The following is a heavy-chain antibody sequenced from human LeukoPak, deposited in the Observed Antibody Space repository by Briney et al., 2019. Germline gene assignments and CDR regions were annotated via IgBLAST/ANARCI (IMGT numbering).Heavy chain of an antibody. CDR2: VHPNSGDT. J-gene: IGHJ4*02. Sequence: ASVKVSCKASGYTFSGYYMHWVRRAPRQGLEWMGWVHPNSGDTNYAQKFQGRVTMTRDTSISTAYLELSGLTSDDTALYYCARDGPAVVPLDYWGQGTLVTVSS. V-gene: IGHV1-2*02. CDR1: GYTFSGYY. CDR3: ARDGPAVVPLDY. D-gene: IGHD2-2*01.